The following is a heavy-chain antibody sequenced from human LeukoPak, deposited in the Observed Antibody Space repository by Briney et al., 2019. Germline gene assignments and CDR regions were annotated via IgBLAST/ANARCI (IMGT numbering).Heavy chain of an antibody. D-gene: IGHD2-2*01. CDR1: GFTFDDYA. CDR2: ISWNSGSI. Sequence: PGGSLRLSCAASGFTFDDYAMHWVRQAPGKGLEWVPGISWNSGSIGYADSVKGRFTISRDNAKNSLYLQMNSLRAEDMALYYCAKGYCISTSCYFDYWGQGTLVTVSS. J-gene: IGHJ4*02. CDR3: AKGYCISTSCYFDY. V-gene: IGHV3-9*03.